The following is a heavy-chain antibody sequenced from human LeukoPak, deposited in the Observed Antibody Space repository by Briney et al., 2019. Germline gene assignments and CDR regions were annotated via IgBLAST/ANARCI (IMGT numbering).Heavy chain of an antibody. CDR2: VFYSGGT. CDR1: GGSITGYY. J-gene: IGHJ3*01. Sequence: SETLSLTCTVSGGSITGYYWSWIRQPPGKGLEWIGYVFYSGGTLYKPSVNSRVSISVDTSKTQFSLKLTSVTAADTAVYYCARHITVTYDAFDLWGRGTMVTVSS. CDR3: ARHITVTYDAFDL. V-gene: IGHV4-59*08. D-gene: IGHD6-19*01.